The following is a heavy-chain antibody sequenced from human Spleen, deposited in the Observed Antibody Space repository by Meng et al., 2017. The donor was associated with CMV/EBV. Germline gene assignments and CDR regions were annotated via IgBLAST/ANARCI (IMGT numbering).Heavy chain of an antibody. Sequence: SGGTFSSYAISWVRQAPGQGLEWMGGIIPIFGTANYAQKFQGRVTITTDESTSTAYMELSSLRSEDTAVYYCASESYYYDSSGYYNYWGQGTLVTVSS. V-gene: IGHV1-69*05. D-gene: IGHD3-22*01. CDR3: ASESYYYDSSGYYNY. J-gene: IGHJ4*02. CDR1: GGTFSSYA. CDR2: IIPIFGTA.